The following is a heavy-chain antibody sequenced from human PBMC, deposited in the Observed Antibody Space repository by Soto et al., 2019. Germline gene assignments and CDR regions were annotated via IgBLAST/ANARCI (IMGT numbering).Heavy chain of an antibody. CDR3: ARDHGGYGTFDY. J-gene: IGHJ4*02. V-gene: IGHV1-18*04. CDR2: ISSSGVT. Sequence: QVRLVQSGPEVKKPEASVKVSCKASGYTFSSSAISWVLQAHGQGPKWMGWISSSGVTNYAQNFQGRVTLTVDSSTTTAYMEVRSLSSADTAIYYCARDHGGYGTFDYWGQGTLVTVSS. CDR1: GYTFSSSA. D-gene: IGHD5-12*01.